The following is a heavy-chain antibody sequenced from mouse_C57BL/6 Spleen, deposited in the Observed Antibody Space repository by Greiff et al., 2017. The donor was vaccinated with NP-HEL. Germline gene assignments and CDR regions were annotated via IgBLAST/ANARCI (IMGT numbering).Heavy chain of an antibody. CDR3: ANIYDYEDYYAMDY. CDR2: ISYDGSN. V-gene: IGHV3-6*01. D-gene: IGHD2-4*01. CDR1: GYSITSGYY. Sequence: DVHLVESGPGLVKPSQSLSLTCSVTGYSITSGYYWNWIRQFPGNKLEWMGYISYDGSNNYNPSLKNRISITRDTSKNQFFLKLNSVTTEDTATYYCANIYDYEDYYAMDYWGQGTSVTVSS. J-gene: IGHJ4*01.